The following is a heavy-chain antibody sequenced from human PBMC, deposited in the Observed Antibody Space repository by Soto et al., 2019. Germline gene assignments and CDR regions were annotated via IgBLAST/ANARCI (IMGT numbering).Heavy chain of an antibody. CDR3: ASGGFGPRDY. D-gene: IGHD3-10*01. V-gene: IGHV3-7*01. CDR2: INLDGSEK. CDR1: GFTFSSYW. Sequence: EVQLVESGGGLVQPGGSLRLSCAASGFTFSSYWMSWVRQAPGKGLEWVANINLDGSEKYYVDSVKGRFTISRDNAKNSLYLQMNSVRADDTAVYYCASGGFGPRDYWGQGTLVTVSS. J-gene: IGHJ4*02.